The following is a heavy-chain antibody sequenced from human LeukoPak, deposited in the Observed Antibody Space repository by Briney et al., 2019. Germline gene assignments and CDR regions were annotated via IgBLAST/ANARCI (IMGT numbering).Heavy chain of an antibody. J-gene: IGHJ2*01. V-gene: IGHV1-69*04. CDR1: GGTFSSYA. CDR3: ARDLKGYGGVEYFDL. Sequence: SVKVSCKASGGTFSSYAISWVRQAPGQGLEWMGRIIPILGIANYAQKFQGRVTITADKSTSTAYMELSSLRSEDTAVYYCARDLKGYGGVEYFDLWGRGTLVTVSS. D-gene: IGHD4-23*01. CDR2: IIPILGIA.